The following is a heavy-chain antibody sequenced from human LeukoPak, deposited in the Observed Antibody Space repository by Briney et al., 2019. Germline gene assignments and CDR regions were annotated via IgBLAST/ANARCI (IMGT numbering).Heavy chain of an antibody. D-gene: IGHD3-3*01. CDR2: ISHDVKTT. CDR3: ARSRITIFGVALYYFDY. V-gene: IGHV3-30*04. J-gene: IGHJ4*02. CDR1: GFSFSDSV. Sequence: GGSLRLSCVASGFSFSDSVIHWVRQAPGKGLEWVAVISHDVKTTYYADSAKGRFTISRDNSRNTVFLQMNRLRPEDTAVYYCARSRITIFGVALYYFDYWGQGTLVTVSS.